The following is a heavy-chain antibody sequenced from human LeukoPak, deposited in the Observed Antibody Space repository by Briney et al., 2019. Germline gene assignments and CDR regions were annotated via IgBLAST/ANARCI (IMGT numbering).Heavy chain of an antibody. J-gene: IGHJ4*02. CDR1: GGTFSSYA. V-gene: IGHV1-69*06. CDR3: ARGHRGRLRFLEWLLRKWFTM. Sequence: SVKVSCKASGGTFSSYAISWVRQAPGQGLEWMGGIIPIFGTANYAQKFQGRVTITADKSTSTAYMELSSLRYEDTAVYYCARGHRGRLRFLEWLLRKWFTMWGEGDLLTVSS. D-gene: IGHD3-3*01. CDR2: IIPIFGTA.